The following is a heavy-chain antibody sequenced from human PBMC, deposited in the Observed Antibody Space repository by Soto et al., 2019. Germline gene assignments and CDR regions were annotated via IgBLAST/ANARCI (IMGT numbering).Heavy chain of an antibody. J-gene: IGHJ4*02. CDR2: IYYSGST. D-gene: IGHD3-10*01. CDR3: ARGGNYYGSGSFVLFDY. Sequence: QVHLQESGPGLVKPSQTLSLTCTVSGGSISSGGYYWSWIRQHPGKGLEWIGYIYYSGSTYYNPSLKSRVTISVDTSTNQFSLKLSSVTAADTAVYYCARGGNYYGSGSFVLFDYWGQGTLVTVSS. V-gene: IGHV4-31*03. CDR1: GGSISSGGYY.